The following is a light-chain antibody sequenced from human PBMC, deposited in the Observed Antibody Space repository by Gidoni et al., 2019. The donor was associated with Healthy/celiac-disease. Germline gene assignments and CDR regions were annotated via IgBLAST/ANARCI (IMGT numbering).Light chain of an antibody. V-gene: IGKV3-20*01. CDR1: QSVSSSY. CDR2: GAS. CDR3: QQYGSAPST. Sequence: EIVLTQSPGTLSLSPGERATLSCRASQSVSSSYLAWYQQKPGQAPRLLIYGASSRATGIPDRFSGSGSGTDFTLTISRLEPEDSAVYYCQQYGSAPSTFXGXTKVEIK. J-gene: IGKJ4*01.